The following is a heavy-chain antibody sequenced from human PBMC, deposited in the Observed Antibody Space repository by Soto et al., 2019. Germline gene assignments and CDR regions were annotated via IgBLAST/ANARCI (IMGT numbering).Heavy chain of an antibody. V-gene: IGHV4-39*01. CDR1: GDSISGTSFY. CDR3: VRHRSSREIPFDN. Sequence: SETLSLTCTVSGDSISGTSFYWGWIRQSSGKGLEWIASIYSSGSTFYNLSLKSRLSLSVDTSKNQFSLRLQSVTAADTAVYYCVRHRSSREIPFDNWGQGTLVTVSS. J-gene: IGHJ4*02. D-gene: IGHD2-21*01. CDR2: IYSSGST.